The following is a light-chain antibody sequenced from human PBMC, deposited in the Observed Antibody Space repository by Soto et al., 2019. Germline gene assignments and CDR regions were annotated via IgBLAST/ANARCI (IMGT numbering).Light chain of an antibody. CDR2: DAS. Sequence: EIVLTQSPATLSLSPGERASLSCRASQSVRSYLAWYQQKPGQAPRLLIYDASNRATGIPARFSGSGSGTHLTLTISSLEPEDFAVYYCQQRSDWAGLTFGGGTKVEIK. V-gene: IGKV3-11*01. CDR1: QSVRSY. CDR3: QQRSDWAGLT. J-gene: IGKJ4*01.